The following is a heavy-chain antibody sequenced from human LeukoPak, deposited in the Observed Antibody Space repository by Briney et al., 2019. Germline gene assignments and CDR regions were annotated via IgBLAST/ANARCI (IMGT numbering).Heavy chain of an antibody. D-gene: IGHD2-2*01. J-gene: IGHJ5*02. Sequence: PSETLSLTCAVYGGSFSGYYWSWIRQPPGKGLEWIGEINHSGSTNYNPSLKSRVTISVDTSKNQFSLKLSSVTAADTAVYYCARGLRYCSSTSCRERNFLRWFDHWGQGTLVTVSS. CDR2: INHSGST. V-gene: IGHV4-34*01. CDR1: GGSFSGYY. CDR3: ARGLRYCSSTSCRERNFLRWFDH.